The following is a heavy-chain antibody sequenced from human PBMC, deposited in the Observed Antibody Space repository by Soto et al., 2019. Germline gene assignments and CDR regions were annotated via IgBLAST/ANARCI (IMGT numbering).Heavy chain of an antibody. CDR1: GGSISSSSYY. J-gene: IGHJ6*02. Sequence: KTSETLSLTCTVSGGSISSSSYYWGWIRQPPGKGLEWIGSIYYSGSTYYNPSLKSRVTISVDTSKNQFSLKLSSVTAADTAVYYCARRGGTYYDFWSGYYSMDVWGQGTTVTVSS. V-gene: IGHV4-39*01. CDR3: ARRGGTYYDFWSGYYSMDV. D-gene: IGHD3-3*01. CDR2: IYYSGST.